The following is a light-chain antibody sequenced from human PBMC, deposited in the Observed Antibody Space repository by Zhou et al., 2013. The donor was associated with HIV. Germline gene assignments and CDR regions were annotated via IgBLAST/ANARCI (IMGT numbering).Light chain of an antibody. J-gene: IGKJ1*01. CDR3: QQYHTYSWT. CDR2: DAS. Sequence: DIQMTQSPSSLSASVGDRVTITCRASQTITTYLNWYQQKPGKAPNLLIFDASTLQSGVPSRFSGSGSGTRFTLTISNLQPDDFATYYCQQYHTYSWTFGQGTQVEIK. CDR1: QTITTY. V-gene: IGKV1-39*01.